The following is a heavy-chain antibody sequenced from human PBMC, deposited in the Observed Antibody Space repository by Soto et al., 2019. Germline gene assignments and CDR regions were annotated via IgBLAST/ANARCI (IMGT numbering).Heavy chain of an antibody. J-gene: IGHJ5*02. CDR1: GDSTSSGGSA. V-gene: IGHV4-30-2*05. D-gene: IGHD2-2*01. CDR2: IYDRATT. CDR3: ARGQGQPLSKTPPPFDP. Sequence: TLRVTCGVSGDSTSSGGSAWTWIRQPPGKGLEWIGYIYDRATTYYNPSLKSRVTISVDTSKNQFSLKLSSVTAADTAVYYCARGQGQPLSKTPPPFDPWGQGPLVT.